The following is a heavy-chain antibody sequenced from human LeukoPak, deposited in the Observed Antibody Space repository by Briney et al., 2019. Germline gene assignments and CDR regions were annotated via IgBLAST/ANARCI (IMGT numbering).Heavy chain of an antibody. V-gene: IGHV1-46*01. CDR2: INPSGGNT. CDR1: GYTFTSYY. CDR3: ARDLRGAVAAAGTINDEIDY. J-gene: IGHJ4*02. D-gene: IGHD6-13*01. Sequence: ASVKVSCKASGYTFTSYYMHWVRQAPGQGLEWMGLINPSGGNTRYAQKFQGRVTVTRDTSTSTVYMELSSLRSEDTAVYYCARDLRGAVAAAGTINDEIDYWGQGTLVTVSS.